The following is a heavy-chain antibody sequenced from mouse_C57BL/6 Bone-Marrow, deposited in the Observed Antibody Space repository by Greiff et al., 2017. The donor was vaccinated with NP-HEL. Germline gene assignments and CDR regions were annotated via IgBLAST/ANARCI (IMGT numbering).Heavy chain of an antibody. CDR3: AKRGGWLSPWFAY. CDR2: IYPGDGDT. V-gene: IGHV1-82*01. CDR1: GYAFSSSW. Sequence: VKLMESGPELVKPGASVKISCKASGYAFSSSWMNWVKQRPGKGLEWIGRIYPGDGDTNYNGKFKGKATLTADKSSSTAYMQLSSLTSEDSAVYFCAKRGGWLSPWFAYWGQVTLVTVSA. J-gene: IGHJ3*01. D-gene: IGHD2-3*01.